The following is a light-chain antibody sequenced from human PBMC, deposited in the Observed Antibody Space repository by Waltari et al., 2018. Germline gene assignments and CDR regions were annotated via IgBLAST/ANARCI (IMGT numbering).Light chain of an antibody. J-gene: IGLJ3*02. V-gene: IGLV1-44*01. CDR1: SSNIGPNT. Sequence: QSMLTQPPSASGTPGQKVTVSCSGGSSNIGPNTVNWYRPFPGTAPNLLIYANTQRPSGVPDRFSGSKSGASASLDIGGLESGDEAQYFCAAWDDSLNVWVFGGGTKVTVL. CDR2: ANT. CDR3: AAWDDSLNVWV.